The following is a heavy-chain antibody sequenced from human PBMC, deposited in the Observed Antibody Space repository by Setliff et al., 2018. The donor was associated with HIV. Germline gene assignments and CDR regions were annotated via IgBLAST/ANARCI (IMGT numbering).Heavy chain of an antibody. D-gene: IGHD1-26*01. CDR1: GYTFSNYA. CDR2: ISAGSYTT. Sequence: PGGSLRLSCAASGYTFSNYAMTWVRQAPGKGLEWVSGISAGSYTTYYAHSVTGRFTISRDNAKNSLYLQMNSLRAEDTAVYYCARAKTSGTYYGWSYWGQGTLVTVSS. V-gene: IGHV3-23*01. J-gene: IGHJ4*02. CDR3: ARAKTSGTYYGWSY.